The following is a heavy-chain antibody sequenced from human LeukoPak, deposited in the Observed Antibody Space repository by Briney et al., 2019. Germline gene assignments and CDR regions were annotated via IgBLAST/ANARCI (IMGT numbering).Heavy chain of an antibody. CDR1: GGSFSGYY. CDR3: ARGPPYYDFWSGYYWAFDI. CDR2: INHSGST. D-gene: IGHD3-3*01. V-gene: IGHV4-34*01. J-gene: IGHJ3*02. Sequence: SETLSLTCAVYGGSFSGYYWSWIRQPPGKGLEWIGEINHSGSTNYNPSLKSRATISVDTSKNQFSLKLSSVAAADTAVYYCARGPPYYDFWSGYYWAFDIWGQGTMVTVSS.